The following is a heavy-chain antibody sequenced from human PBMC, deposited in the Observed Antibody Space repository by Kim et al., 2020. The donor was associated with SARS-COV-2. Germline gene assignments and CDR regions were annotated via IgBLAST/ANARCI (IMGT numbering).Heavy chain of an antibody. V-gene: IGHV3-20*01. Sequence: GGSLRLSCAASGFTFDNYGMNWVRQIPGKGLEWVAGITWNSDRAGYVDSVKGRFTISRDNAKNSLFLQMNSLRDEDTAVYHCARDAYFDNTGYYGLESWGPGTLVTVSS. D-gene: IGHD3-9*01. CDR3: ARDAYFDNTGYYGLES. J-gene: IGHJ4*02. CDR1: GFTFDNYG. CDR2: ITWNSDRA.